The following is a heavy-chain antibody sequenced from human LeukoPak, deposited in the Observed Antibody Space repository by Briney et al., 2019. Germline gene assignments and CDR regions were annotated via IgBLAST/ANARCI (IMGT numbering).Heavy chain of an antibody. CDR2: INHSGST. CDR3: ARMYDSSGYYRLDY. V-gene: IGHV4-34*01. D-gene: IGHD3-22*01. J-gene: IGHJ4*02. CDR1: GWSFSGYY. Sequence: SETLSLTCAVDGWSFSGYYWSWIRQPPGKGLEWIGEINHSGSTNYNPSLKSRVTISVDTSKNQFSLKLSSVTAADTAVYYCARMYDSSGYYRLDYWGQGTLVTVSS.